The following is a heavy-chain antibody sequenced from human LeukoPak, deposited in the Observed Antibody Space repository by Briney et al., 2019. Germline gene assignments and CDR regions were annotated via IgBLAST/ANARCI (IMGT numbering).Heavy chain of an antibody. Sequence: SETLSLTCAVYGGSFSGYYWSWIRQPPGKGLEWIGEINHSGSTNYNPSLKSRVTISVDTSKNQFSLKLSSVTAADTAVYYCARGLHLVTSNRFDPRGQGTLVTVSS. CDR1: GGSFSGYY. CDR2: INHSGST. J-gene: IGHJ5*02. V-gene: IGHV4-34*01. CDR3: ARGLHLVTSNRFDP. D-gene: IGHD4-11*01.